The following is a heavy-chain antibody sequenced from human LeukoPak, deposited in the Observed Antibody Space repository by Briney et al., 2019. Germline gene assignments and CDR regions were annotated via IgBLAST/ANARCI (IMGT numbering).Heavy chain of an antibody. CDR1: GFTFSNAW. CDR2: IKSKTDGGTT. D-gene: IGHD2-2*01. Sequence: GGSLRLSCAASGFTFSNAWMSWVRQAPGKGLEWVGRIKSKTDGGTTDYAAPVKGRFTISRDDSKNTLYLQMNSLRAEDTAVYYCASLGYCSSTSCPQGGQGTLVTVSS. J-gene: IGHJ4*02. CDR3: ASLGYCSSTSCPQ. V-gene: IGHV3-15*01.